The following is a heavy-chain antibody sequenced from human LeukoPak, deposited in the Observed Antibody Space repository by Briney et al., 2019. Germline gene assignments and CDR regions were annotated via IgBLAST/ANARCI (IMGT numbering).Heavy chain of an antibody. D-gene: IGHD3-10*01. V-gene: IGHV5-51*01. CDR3: TRAELLWFGDPFDY. J-gene: IGHJ4*02. CDR2: TYPADSDT. CDR1: GYSFTNYW. Sequence: GESLKISCKGSGYSFTNYWIGWVRQMPGKGLEWMGVTYPADSDTRYSPSFQGQVTISADKSISTAYLQWSSLKASDTAMYYCTRAELLWFGDPFDYWGQGTLVTVSS.